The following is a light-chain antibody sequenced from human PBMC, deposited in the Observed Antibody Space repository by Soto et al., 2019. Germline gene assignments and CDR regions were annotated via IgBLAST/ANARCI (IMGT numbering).Light chain of an antibody. CDR3: QVWDSSSDHYV. J-gene: IGLJ1*01. Sequence: SYELTQPPSVSVAPGKTARITCGGNNIASKSVHWYQQKPGQAPVLVIYYDSDRHSGIPERFSGSNSGNTATLTISRVEAGDEADYYCQVWDSSSDHYVFGTGTKLTVL. CDR2: YDS. V-gene: IGLV3-21*04. CDR1: NIASKS.